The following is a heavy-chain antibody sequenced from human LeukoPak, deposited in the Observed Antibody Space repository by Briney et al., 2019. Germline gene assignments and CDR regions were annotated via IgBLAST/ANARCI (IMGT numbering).Heavy chain of an antibody. Sequence: SVKVSCKASGCTFSSYAISWVRQAPGQGLEWMGGFIPIFGTANYAQKFQGRVTITTDESTSTAYMELSSLRSEDTAVYYCARGASGYDLTSACDYWGQGTLVTVSS. CDR3: ARGASGYDLTSACDY. D-gene: IGHD5-12*01. V-gene: IGHV1-69*05. CDR1: GCTFSSYA. CDR2: FIPIFGTA. J-gene: IGHJ4*02.